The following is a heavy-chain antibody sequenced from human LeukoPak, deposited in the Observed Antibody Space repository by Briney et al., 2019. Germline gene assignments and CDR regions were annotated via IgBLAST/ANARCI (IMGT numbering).Heavy chain of an antibody. CDR2: IRYDGSNK. D-gene: IGHD5-18*01. CDR3: ARDLYSYGANQDDY. J-gene: IGHJ4*02. V-gene: IGHV3-30*02. Sequence: PGGSLRLSCAASGFTFSSYGMHWVRQAPGKGLEWVAFIRYDGSNKYYADSVKGRFTISRDNAKRSLYLQMNSLRAEDTAVYYCARDLYSYGANQDDYWGQGTLVTVSS. CDR1: GFTFSSYG.